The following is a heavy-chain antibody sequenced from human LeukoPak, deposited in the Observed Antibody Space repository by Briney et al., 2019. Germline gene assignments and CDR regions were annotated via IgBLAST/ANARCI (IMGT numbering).Heavy chain of an antibody. D-gene: IGHD2-21*01. CDR2: ISGSGGRT. Sequence: GGSLRLSCAASGFTFSSYAMSWARQAPGQGVEWVSAISGSGGRTYYADSVKGRFTISRDNSKNTLYLQMNSLRAEDTPVYYCAKDVGVRYFDYWGQGTLVTLSS. J-gene: IGHJ4*02. CDR1: GFTFSSYA. CDR3: AKDVGVRYFDY. V-gene: IGHV3-23*01.